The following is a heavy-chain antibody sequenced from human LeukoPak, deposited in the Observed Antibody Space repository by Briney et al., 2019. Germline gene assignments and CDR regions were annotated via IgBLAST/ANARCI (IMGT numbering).Heavy chain of an antibody. V-gene: IGHV3-21*01. CDR3: ARGLGLQLGSDY. CDR2: ISSTSSYI. D-gene: IGHD5-18*01. Sequence: GGALRLSCAASGFIFSDYSMNWVRQAPGKGLEWVSSISSTSSYIYYADSVKGRFTISRDNAKNSLYLQMNSLRADDTAVYYCARGLGLQLGSDYWGQGTLVTVSS. J-gene: IGHJ4*02. CDR1: GFIFSDYS.